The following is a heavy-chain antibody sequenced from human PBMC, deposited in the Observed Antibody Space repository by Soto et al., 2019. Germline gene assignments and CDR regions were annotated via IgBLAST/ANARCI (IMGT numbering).Heavy chain of an antibody. V-gene: IGHV4-31*03. J-gene: IGHJ5*02. D-gene: IGHD2-2*01. CDR3: ARGTLAAMYWFDP. Sequence: PSETLSLTCTVSGGSISSGGYYWSWIRQHPGKGLEWIGYIYYSGSTYYNPSLKSRVTISVDTSKNQFSLKLSSVTAADTAVYYCARGTLAAMYWFDPWGQGTLVTVSS. CDR2: IYYSGST. CDR1: GGSISSGGYY.